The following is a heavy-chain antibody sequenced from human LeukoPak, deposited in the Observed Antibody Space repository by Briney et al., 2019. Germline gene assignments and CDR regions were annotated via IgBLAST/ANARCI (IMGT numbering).Heavy chain of an antibody. V-gene: IGHV3-30-3*01. Sequence: PGGSLRLSCAASGFTFSSYAMHWVRQAPGKGLEWVAVISYDGSNKYYADSVKGRFTISRDNSKSTLYLQINSLRAEDTAVYYCARLLSGNWGQGTLVTVSS. CDR2: ISYDGSNK. J-gene: IGHJ4*02. CDR3: ARLLSGN. CDR1: GFTFSSYA. D-gene: IGHD2-15*01.